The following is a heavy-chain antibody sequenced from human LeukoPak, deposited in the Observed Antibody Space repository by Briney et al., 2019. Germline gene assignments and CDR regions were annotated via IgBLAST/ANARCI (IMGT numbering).Heavy chain of an antibody. J-gene: IGHJ6*03. D-gene: IGHD2-2*01. CDR2: ISSDGITK. CDR1: GFTLSSYR. CDR3: VREVGDIIVVPGTLDQFYYYMDV. Sequence: PGGSLRLSCAASGFTLSSYRMSWVRQAPGKGLVWVSRISSDGITKTYADSVKGRFTISRDNAKNTLYLEVNSLRAEDTAVYYCVREVGDIIVVPGTLDQFYYYMDVWGKGTTVTVSS. V-gene: IGHV3-74*01.